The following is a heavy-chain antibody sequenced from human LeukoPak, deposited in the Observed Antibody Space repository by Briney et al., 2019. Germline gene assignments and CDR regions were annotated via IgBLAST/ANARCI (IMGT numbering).Heavy chain of an antibody. J-gene: IGHJ4*02. Sequence: GGSLRLSCAASGFTFSSYAMHWVRQAPGKGLEWVAVISYDGSNKYYADSVKGRFTISRDNSKNTLYLQMNSLRAEDTAVYYCARENAAYCSSTSCYFADYFDYWGQGTLVTVSS. CDR2: ISYDGSNK. D-gene: IGHD2-2*01. CDR1: GFTFSSYA. V-gene: IGHV3-30-3*01. CDR3: ARENAAYCSSTSCYFADYFDY.